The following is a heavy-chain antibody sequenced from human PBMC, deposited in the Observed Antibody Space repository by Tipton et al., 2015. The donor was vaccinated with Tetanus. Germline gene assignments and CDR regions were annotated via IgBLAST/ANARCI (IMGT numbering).Heavy chain of an antibody. CDR3: ARFFGSGWPIDY. CDR1: GYNFTTYW. CDR2: IYPGDSDT. V-gene: IGHV5-51*01. J-gene: IGHJ4*02. D-gene: IGHD6-19*01. Sequence: SLRLSREGSGYNFTTYWIGWVRQMPGKGLEWMGIIYPGDSDTRYSPSFQGQVTISADKSITSAYLEWSSLKASDTAMYYCARFFGSGWPIDYWGQGTLVTVSS.